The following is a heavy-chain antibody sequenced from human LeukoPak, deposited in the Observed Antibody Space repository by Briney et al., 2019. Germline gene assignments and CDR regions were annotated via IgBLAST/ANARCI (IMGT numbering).Heavy chain of an antibody. Sequence: SETLSLTCSVSGGSISSYYWSWIRQPPGKGLEWIGYIYYSGSTNYNPSLKSRVTISVDTSKNQFSLKLSSVTAADTAVYYCARTPLDDCSGSSCYYYYYMDVWGKGTTVTVSS. D-gene: IGHD2-15*01. CDR2: IYYSGST. CDR1: GGSISSYY. V-gene: IGHV4-59*01. J-gene: IGHJ6*03. CDR3: ARTPLDDCSGSSCYYYYYMDV.